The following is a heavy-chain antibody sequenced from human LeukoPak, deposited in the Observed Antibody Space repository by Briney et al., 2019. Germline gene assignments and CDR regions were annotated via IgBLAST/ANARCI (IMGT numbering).Heavy chain of an antibody. CDR3: AIGGGGYGDYETFDY. D-gene: IGHD4-17*01. CDR1: GGTFSSYA. V-gene: IGHV1-69*04. Sequence: SVKVSCKASGGTFSSYAISWVRQAPGQGLEWMGRIIPILGIANYAQKFQGRVTITADKSTNTPYMELSSLRAEDTAVYYCAIGGGGYGDYETFDYWGQGTLVSVSS. J-gene: IGHJ4*02. CDR2: IIPILGIA.